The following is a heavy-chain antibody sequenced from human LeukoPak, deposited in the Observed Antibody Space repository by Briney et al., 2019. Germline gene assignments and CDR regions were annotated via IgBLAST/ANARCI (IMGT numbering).Heavy chain of an antibody. D-gene: IGHD6-19*01. Sequence: DSAKGRFTISRDIGKNSLRLRMNSLRAEDTAVHYCARDLILSGGWPLDYWGQGTLVTVSS. J-gene: IGHJ4*02. CDR3: ARDLILSGGWPLDY. V-gene: IGHV3-11*06.